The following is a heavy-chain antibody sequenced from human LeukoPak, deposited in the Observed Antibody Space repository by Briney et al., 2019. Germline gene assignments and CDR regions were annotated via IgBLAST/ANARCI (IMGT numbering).Heavy chain of an antibody. CDR3: ASTFGGSDFDY. V-gene: IGHV4-31*03. Sequence: SETLSLICTVSGGSISSGGYYWSWIRQHPGKGLEWIGYIYYSGSTYYNPSLKSRVTVSVDTSKNQFSLKLSSVTAADTAVYYCASTFGGSDFDYWGQGTLVTVSS. CDR1: GGSISSGGYY. CDR2: IYYSGST. D-gene: IGHD3-16*01. J-gene: IGHJ4*02.